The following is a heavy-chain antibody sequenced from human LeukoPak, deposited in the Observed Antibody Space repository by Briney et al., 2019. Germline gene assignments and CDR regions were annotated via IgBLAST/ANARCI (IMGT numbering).Heavy chain of an antibody. CDR1: GYTFTSYD. Sequence: EASVKVSCXASGYTFTSYDINWVRQATGQGLEWMGWMNPNSGNTGYAQKFQGRVTMTRNTSISTAYMELSSLRSEDTAVYYCARGPLVRATLYYYYYYMDVWGKGTTVTVSS. CDR3: ARGPLVRATLYYYYYYMDV. J-gene: IGHJ6*03. CDR2: MNPNSGNT. D-gene: IGHD1-26*01. V-gene: IGHV1-8*01.